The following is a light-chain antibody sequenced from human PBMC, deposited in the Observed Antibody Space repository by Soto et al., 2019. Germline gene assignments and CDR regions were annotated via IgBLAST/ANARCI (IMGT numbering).Light chain of an antibody. Sequence: QSALTQPASVSGSPGQSITISCTGTSTDVGGYNYVSWYQHHQGKAPKLILYEVSNRPSGVSDRFSGSKSGNTASLTISGLQAEDEADYYCSSCTSSSTLEVFGGGTKLTVL. CDR2: EVS. CDR1: STDVGGYNY. V-gene: IGLV2-14*01. CDR3: SSCTSSSTLEV. J-gene: IGLJ2*01.